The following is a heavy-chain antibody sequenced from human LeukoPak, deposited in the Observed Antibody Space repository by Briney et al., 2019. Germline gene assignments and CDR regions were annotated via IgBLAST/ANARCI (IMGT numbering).Heavy chain of an antibody. CDR3: AKGRFYSNSLDAFDI. Sequence: GGSLRLSCAASGFTVSSNYMSWVRQAPGKGLAWVSAIGGSGGKTYYADSVKGRFTISRDNSKNTLYLQMNSLRAEDTAVYYCAKGRFYSNSLDAFDIWGQGTMVTVSS. D-gene: IGHD4-11*01. CDR1: GFTVSSNY. J-gene: IGHJ3*02. V-gene: IGHV3-23*01. CDR2: IGGSGGKT.